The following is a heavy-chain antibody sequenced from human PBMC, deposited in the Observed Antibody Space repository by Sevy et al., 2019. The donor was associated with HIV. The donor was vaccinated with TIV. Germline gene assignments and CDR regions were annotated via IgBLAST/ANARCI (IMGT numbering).Heavy chain of an antibody. D-gene: IGHD3-22*01. J-gene: IGHJ4*02. CDR3: AKDSASRPYYYDSSGPYYFDY. V-gene: IGHV3-23*01. CDR1: GFTFSSYA. CDR2: ISGSGGST. Sequence: GGFLRLSCAASGFTFSSYAMSWVRQAPGKGLEWVSAISGSGGSTYYADSVKGRFTISRDNSKNTLYLQMNSLRAEDTAVYYCAKDSASRPYYYDSSGPYYFDYWGQGTLVTVSS.